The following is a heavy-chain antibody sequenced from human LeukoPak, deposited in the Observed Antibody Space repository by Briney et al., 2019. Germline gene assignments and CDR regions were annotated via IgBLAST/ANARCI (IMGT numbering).Heavy chain of an antibody. V-gene: IGHV4-30-2*01. CDR1: GGSISSGGYY. D-gene: IGHD5-18*01. CDR2: IYHSGST. Sequence: PSETLSLTCTVSGGSISSGGYYWSWIRQPPGTGLEWIGYIYHSGSTYYNPSLKSRVTISVDRSKNQFSLKLSSVTAADTAVYYCARRTAMVGFFDYWGQGTLVTVSS. CDR3: ARRTAMVGFFDY. J-gene: IGHJ4*02.